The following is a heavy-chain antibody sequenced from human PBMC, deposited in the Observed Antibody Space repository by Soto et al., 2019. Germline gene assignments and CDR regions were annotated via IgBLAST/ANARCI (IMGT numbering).Heavy chain of an antibody. D-gene: IGHD6-6*01. CDR2: INAGNGNT. J-gene: IGHJ6*02. CDR1: GYTFTSYA. V-gene: IGHV1-3*01. Sequence: ASVKVSCKASGYTFTSYAMHWVRQAPGQRLEWMGWINAGNGNTKYSQKFQGRVTITRDTSASTAYMELSSLRSEDTAVYYCAFSSSSSPYSSSSGMDAGGQGTRVTVSS. CDR3: AFSSSSSPYSSSSGMDA.